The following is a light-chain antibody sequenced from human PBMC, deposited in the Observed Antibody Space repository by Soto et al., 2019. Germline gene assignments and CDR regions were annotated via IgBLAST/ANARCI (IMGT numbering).Light chain of an antibody. V-gene: IGKV3-11*01. J-gene: IGKJ2*01. CDR3: QQRSNWPPYT. CDR1: QSVSSY. Sequence: EIVLTQSPATLSLSPGERATLSCRASQSVSSYLAWYQQKPGQAPRLLIYDASNRATGIPARFSGSGSGTDFPINISSLEPEDFAVYYCQQRSNWPPYTFGQGTKLEIK. CDR2: DAS.